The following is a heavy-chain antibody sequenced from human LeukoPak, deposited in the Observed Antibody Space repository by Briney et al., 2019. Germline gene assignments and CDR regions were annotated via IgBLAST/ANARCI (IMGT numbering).Heavy chain of an antibody. Sequence: GGSLRLSCAASGFTFSSYAMSWVRQAPGKGQKWVSTNNGAGTYYADSVRGRFTISRDNSKNTLYLQMNSLRLEDTAVYYCARDRLQLRSFPDYWGQGTLVTVSS. J-gene: IGHJ4*02. CDR3: ARDRLQLRSFPDY. CDR2: NNGAGT. CDR1: GFTFSSYA. D-gene: IGHD1-7*01. V-gene: IGHV3-23*01.